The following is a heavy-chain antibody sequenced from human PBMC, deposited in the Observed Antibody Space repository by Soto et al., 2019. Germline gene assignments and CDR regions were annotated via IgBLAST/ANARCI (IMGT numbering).Heavy chain of an antibody. J-gene: IGHJ5*02. D-gene: IGHD2-15*01. CDR1: GFTFNNYA. CDR2: ISGSGTTA. Sequence: GGSLRLSCAASGFTFNNYAMSWVRQAPGKGLEWVSAISGSGTTAYYADSVKGRFIFSRDNPKNTMYLQMNSLRAEDTAVYFCAKHRDCYGNTCYSGEFDPWGQGTLVTVS. V-gene: IGHV3-23*01. CDR3: AKHRDCYGNTCYSGEFDP.